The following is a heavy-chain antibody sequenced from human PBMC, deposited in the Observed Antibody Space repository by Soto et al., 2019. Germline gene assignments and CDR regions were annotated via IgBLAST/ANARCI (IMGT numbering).Heavy chain of an antibody. Sequence: SETLSLTCAVSGYSISRGYFWACFRQPPGKGLEWIAYIYYSGSTYYNPSLKSRVTISVDTSKNQFSLKLSSVPAADTAVYYCARRGDYYDSSGYYDAFDIWGQGTMVTVSS. V-gene: IGHV4-38-2*01. D-gene: IGHD3-22*01. CDR2: IYYSGST. CDR1: GYSISRGYF. CDR3: ARRGDYYDSSGYYDAFDI. J-gene: IGHJ3*02.